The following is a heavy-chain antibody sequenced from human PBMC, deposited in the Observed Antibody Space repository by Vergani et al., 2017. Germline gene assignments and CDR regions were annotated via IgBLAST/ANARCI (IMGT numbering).Heavy chain of an antibody. CDR1: GYSFRNYW. D-gene: IGHD3-10*01. J-gene: IGHJ4*02. CDR2: MYPGDSDA. Sequence: EVRLLQSGPEVKKPGESLKISCQSSGYSFRNYWIAWVRQQPGKGLEWMGVMYPGDSDATYSPSFQGQVTMSGDRITTASLQWSSLKASDTGTYYCGRLRGASCAVTTCYIDYWGQGTQVTVSS. CDR3: GRLRGASCAVTTCYIDY. V-gene: IGHV5-51*06.